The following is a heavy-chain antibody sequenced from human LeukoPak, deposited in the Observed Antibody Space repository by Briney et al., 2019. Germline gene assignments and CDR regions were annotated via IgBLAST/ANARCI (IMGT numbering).Heavy chain of an antibody. D-gene: IGHD1-26*01. V-gene: IGHV1-46*01. Sequence: ASVKVSCKASGYIFTSYYMHWVRQAPGQGLDWMGIINPSGGSTNYAQKFQGRVTMTRDTSTSTVYMELSSLRSEDTAVYYCAREGGPSYSGSSYGMDVWGQGTTVTVSS. CDR3: AREGGPSYSGSSYGMDV. CDR2: INPSGGST. J-gene: IGHJ6*02. CDR1: GYIFTSYY.